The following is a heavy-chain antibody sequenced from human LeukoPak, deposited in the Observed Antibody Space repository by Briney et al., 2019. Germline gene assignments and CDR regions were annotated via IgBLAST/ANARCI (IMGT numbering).Heavy chain of an antibody. CDR2: INHSGST. V-gene: IGHV4-34*01. Sequence: SETLSLTCAVYGGSFGGYYWSWIRQPPGKGLEGIGEINHSGSTNYNPSLKSRVTISVDTSKNQFSLKLSSVTAADTAVYYCARGLRRGYSYGGDFDYWGQGALVTVSS. D-gene: IGHD5-18*01. CDR1: GGSFGGYY. J-gene: IGHJ4*02. CDR3: ARGLRRGYSYGGDFDY.